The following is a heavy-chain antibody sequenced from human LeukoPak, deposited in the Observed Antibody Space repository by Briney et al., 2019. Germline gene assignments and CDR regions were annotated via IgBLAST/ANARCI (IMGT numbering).Heavy chain of an antibody. V-gene: IGHV3-15*01. D-gene: IGHD2-21*02. Sequence: AGGSLRLSCAASGFTFSHAWMTWVRQAPGRGLEWVGRIKSRTDGGTTTYGAPVKGRFTISRDDSKNTLYLQINSLKTEDTAVYYCTTFVVVTGIRFDYWGQGTLVTVSS. CDR3: TTFVVVTGIRFDY. J-gene: IGHJ4*02. CDR2: IKSRTDGGTT. CDR1: GFTFSHAW.